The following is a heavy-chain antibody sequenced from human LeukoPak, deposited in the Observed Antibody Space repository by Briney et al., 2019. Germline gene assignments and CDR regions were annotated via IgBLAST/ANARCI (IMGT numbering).Heavy chain of an antibody. CDR2: IWYDGSNK. V-gene: IGHV3-33*06. D-gene: IGHD6-19*01. J-gene: IGHJ3*02. CDR1: GFTFSSYG. Sequence: GRSLRLSCAASGFTFSSYGMHWVRQAPGKGLEWVAVIWYDGSNKYYADSVKGRSTISRDNSKNTLYLQMNGLRAEDTAVYYCAKDVIAMDRAFDIWGQGTMVTVSS. CDR3: AKDVIAMDRAFDI.